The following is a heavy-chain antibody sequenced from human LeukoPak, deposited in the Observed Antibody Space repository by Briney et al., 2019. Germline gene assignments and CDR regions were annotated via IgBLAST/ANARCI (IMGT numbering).Heavy chain of an antibody. V-gene: IGHV4-59*01. D-gene: IGHD3-16*01. Sequence: KPSETLSLTCTVSGGSISSDCWSWIRQPPGKGLEWIGYISYSGSTNYNPSLKSRVTISVDTSKNQFSLKLSSVTAADTAVYYCARGGGGSKLLDYWGQGTLVTVSS. CDR1: GGSISSDC. CDR2: ISYSGST. J-gene: IGHJ4*02. CDR3: ARGGGGSKLLDY.